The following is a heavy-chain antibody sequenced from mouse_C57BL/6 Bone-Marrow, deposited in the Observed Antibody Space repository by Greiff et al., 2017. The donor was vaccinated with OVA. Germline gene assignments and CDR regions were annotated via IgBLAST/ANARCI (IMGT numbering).Heavy chain of an antibody. CDR2: IHPNSGST. J-gene: IGHJ1*03. CDR1: GYTFTSYW. V-gene: IGHV1-64*01. D-gene: IGHD2-4*01. Sequence: VQLQQPGAELVKPGASVKLSCKASGYTFTSYWMHWVKQRPGQGLEWIGMIHPNSGSTNYNEKFKSKATLTVDKSSSTAYMQLSSLTSEDSAVYYCARWIYYDYDGWYFDVWGTGTTVTVSS. CDR3: ARWIYYDYDGWYFDV.